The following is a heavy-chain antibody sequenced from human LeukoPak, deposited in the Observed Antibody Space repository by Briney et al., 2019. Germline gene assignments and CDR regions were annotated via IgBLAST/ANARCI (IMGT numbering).Heavy chain of an antibody. CDR3: ARGAGPYSSSWT. CDR1: GGTFSSYA. J-gene: IGHJ4*02. V-gene: IGHV1-69*04. Sequence: SVTVSCKASGGTFSSYAISWVRQAPGQGLEWMGRIIAILGIANYAQKFQGRVTITADKSTSTAYMELSSLRSEDTAVYYCARGAGPYSSSWTWGQGNLVTV. CDR2: IIAILGIA. D-gene: IGHD6-13*01.